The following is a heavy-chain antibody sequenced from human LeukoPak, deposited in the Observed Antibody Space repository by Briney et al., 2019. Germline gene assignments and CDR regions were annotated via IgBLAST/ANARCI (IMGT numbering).Heavy chain of an antibody. D-gene: IGHD4/OR15-4a*01. CDR3: ARRAGAYSHPYDY. J-gene: IGHJ4*02. CDR2: ISGSGGST. V-gene: IGHV3-23*01. Sequence: GGSLRLSCAASGLTFSSYAMSWVRQAPGKGLEWVSAISGSGGSTYSADSVKGRFTISRDNSKNTLYLQMNSLRAEDTTVYYCARRAGAYSHPYDYWGQGTLVTVSS. CDR1: GLTFSSYA.